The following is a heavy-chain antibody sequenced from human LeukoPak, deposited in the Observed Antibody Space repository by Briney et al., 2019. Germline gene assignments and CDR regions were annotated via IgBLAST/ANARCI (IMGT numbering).Heavy chain of an antibody. CDR3: ATGGGWYFDY. D-gene: IGHD6-19*01. Sequence: GGSLRLSCAASGFTFSNYWMNWVRQAPGKGLEWVASIGQDGSENYYVDSVKGRFTISGDNAKNSLYLQMNSLRLEDTAVYYCATGGGWYFDYWGQGALITASS. CDR2: IGQDGSEN. V-gene: IGHV3-7*01. J-gene: IGHJ4*02. CDR1: GFTFSNYW.